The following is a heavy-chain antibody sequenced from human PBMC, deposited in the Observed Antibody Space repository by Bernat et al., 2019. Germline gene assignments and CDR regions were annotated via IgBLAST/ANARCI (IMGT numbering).Heavy chain of an antibody. J-gene: IGHJ4*02. CDR3: ARDLYYDSSGYSDFDY. V-gene: IGHV3-33*01. CDR1: GFTFSSYG. CDR2: IWYAGSNK. D-gene: IGHD3-22*01. Sequence: QVQLVESGGGVVQPGRSLRLSCAASGFTFSSYGMHWVRQAPGKGLEWVAVIWYAGSNKYYADSVKGRLTISRDNSKNTLYLQMNSLRAEDTAVYYCARDLYYDSSGYSDFDYWGQGTLVTVSS.